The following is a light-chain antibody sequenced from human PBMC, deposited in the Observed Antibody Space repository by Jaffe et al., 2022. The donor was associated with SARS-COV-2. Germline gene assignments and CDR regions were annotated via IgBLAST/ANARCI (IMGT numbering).Light chain of an antibody. CDR2: EAS. J-gene: IGKJ2*01. CDR3: QQYNSYSGT. V-gene: IGKV1-5*03. CDR1: RSISSW. Sequence: DIQMTQSPSTLSASVGDRVTITCRASRSISSWLAWYQQKPGKAPKLLIYEASTLETGVPSRFSGSESGTEFTLTISSLQPEDSATYYCQQYNSYSGTFGKGTKLEIK.